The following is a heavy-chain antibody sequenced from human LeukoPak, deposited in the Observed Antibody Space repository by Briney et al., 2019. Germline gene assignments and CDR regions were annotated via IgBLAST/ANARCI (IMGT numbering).Heavy chain of an antibody. Sequence: SETLSLTCTVSGGSISSYHWSWIRQPPGKGLERIGYIYYSGSTNYNPSLKSRVTISVDTSKNQFSLKLSSVTAADTAVYYCARERLYDSSGYYYGALFDYWGQGTLVTVSS. J-gene: IGHJ4*02. CDR2: IYYSGST. D-gene: IGHD3-22*01. CDR3: ARERLYDSSGYYYGALFDY. CDR1: GGSISSYH. V-gene: IGHV4-59*01.